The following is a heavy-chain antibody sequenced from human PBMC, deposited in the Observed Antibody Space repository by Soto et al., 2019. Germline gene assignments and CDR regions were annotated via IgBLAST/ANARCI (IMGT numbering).Heavy chain of an antibody. CDR3: AREERNDGLDV. V-gene: IGHV3-33*01. D-gene: IGHD1-1*01. Sequence: QVQLVESGGGVVQPGRSLRLSCTASGFIFSSSGMHWVRQAPGKGLEWVAVIWYDGSNKYYGDSVKGRFTISRDNYKNTLYLQMNSLRAEDTGVYYCAREERNDGLDVWGQGTTVTVSS. CDR1: GFIFSSSG. J-gene: IGHJ6*02. CDR2: IWYDGSNK.